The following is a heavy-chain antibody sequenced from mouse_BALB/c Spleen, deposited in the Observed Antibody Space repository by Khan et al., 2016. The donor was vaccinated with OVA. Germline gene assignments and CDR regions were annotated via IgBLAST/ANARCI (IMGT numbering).Heavy chain of an antibody. V-gene: IGHV1-85*01. CDR1: GYTFTSYD. J-gene: IGHJ1*01. CDR2: IFPGDDST. CDR3: AGHNYGCDLYWYYMV. D-gene: IGHD2-2*01. Sequence: VQLVESGAELVKPGASVKLSCKASGYTFTSYDINWVRQRPEQGLEWIGWIFPGDDSTKYTEKFKGMATPTTDNSSSTAYKQLSRLTSEASAVYFCAGHNYGCDLYWYYMVWGAETTVTVS.